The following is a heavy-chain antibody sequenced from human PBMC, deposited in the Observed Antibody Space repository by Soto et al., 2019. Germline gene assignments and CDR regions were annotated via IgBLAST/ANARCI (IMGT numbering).Heavy chain of an antibody. CDR1: GFTFSSYW. D-gene: IGHD3-10*01. CDR3: ARGAMGNYYNDY. J-gene: IGHJ4*02. Sequence: EVHLVESGGDLVQSGGSLRLSCAASGFTFSSYWMHWVRQAPGKGLVWVSRIKGDGISTNYADSVKGRFTISRDNAKDTVFLQMNGLSADDTAVYYCARGAMGNYYNDYWGQGTLVTVSS. V-gene: IGHV3-74*01. CDR2: IKGDGIST.